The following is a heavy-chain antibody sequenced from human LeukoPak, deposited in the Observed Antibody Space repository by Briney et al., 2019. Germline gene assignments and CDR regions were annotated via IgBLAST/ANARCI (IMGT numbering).Heavy chain of an antibody. J-gene: IGHJ4*02. CDR2: INPNSGGT. CDR1: GYTFTGYY. CDR3: ARDQDIVVVVAEQNDGY. Sequence: ASVKVSCKASGYTFTGYYMHWVRQAPGQGLEWMGWINPNSGGTNYAQKFQGRVTMTRDTSISTAYMDLSRLRSDDTAVYYCARDQDIVVVVAEQNDGYWGQGTLVTVSS. D-gene: IGHD2-15*01. V-gene: IGHV1-2*02.